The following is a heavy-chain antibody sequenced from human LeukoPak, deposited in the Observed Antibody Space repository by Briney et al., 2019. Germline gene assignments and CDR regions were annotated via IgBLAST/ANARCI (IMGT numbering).Heavy chain of an antibody. Sequence: SETLSLTCTVSGSGYSISGGYYWGWIRQPPGKGLEWIGSIYHSGSTYYNPSLKSRVTISFDTSKNQFSLRLTSVTAADTAVYYCARQTTDEYYYYYMDVWGKGTTVTVSS. CDR3: ARQTTDEYYYYYMDV. CDR2: IYHSGST. CDR1: GSGYSISGGYY. J-gene: IGHJ6*03. V-gene: IGHV4-38-2*02. D-gene: IGHD4-17*01.